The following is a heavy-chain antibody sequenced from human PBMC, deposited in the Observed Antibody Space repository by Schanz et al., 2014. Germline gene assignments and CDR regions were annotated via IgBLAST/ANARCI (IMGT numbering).Heavy chain of an antibody. J-gene: IGHJ4*03. CDR3: ARDEGKDGAPFPFSF. V-gene: IGHV3-53*01. D-gene: IGHD3-3*01. Sequence: EVQLVESGGGLIHPGGSLRLSCAVSGFTVNTNYMTWVRQAPGKGLECVSILYIRSTYYADSVKGRFTISRDNSKNMVILQMNSLRVEDTAIYYSARDEGKDGAPFPFSFWGQGTLVSVSS. CDR2: LYIRST. CDR1: GFTVNTNY.